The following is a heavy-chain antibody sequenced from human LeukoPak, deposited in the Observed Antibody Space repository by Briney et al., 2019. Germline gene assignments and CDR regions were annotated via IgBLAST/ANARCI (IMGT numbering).Heavy chain of an antibody. CDR1: GFTFSDYT. CDR2: ISKSSSTM. Sequence: PGGSLRLSCAVSGFTFSDYTMNWVRQAPGKGLEWVSYISKSSSTMYYADSVKGRFTISRDNAKNSPYLQMNSLRDEDTAVYYCAKGDYSFDYWGQGTLVTVSS. V-gene: IGHV3-48*02. CDR3: AKGDYSFDY. J-gene: IGHJ4*02.